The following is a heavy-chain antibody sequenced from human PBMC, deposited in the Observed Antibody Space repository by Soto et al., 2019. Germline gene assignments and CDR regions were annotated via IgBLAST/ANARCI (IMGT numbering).Heavy chain of an antibody. Sequence: SETLSLTCTVSGGSISSYYWSWIRQPPGKGLEWIGYIYYSGSTNYNPSLKSRVTISVDTSKNQFSLKLSSVTAADTAVYYCARDRGIVARPGRYYYYGMDVWGQGTTVTVSS. V-gene: IGHV4-59*01. CDR3: ARDRGIVARPGRYYYYGMDV. J-gene: IGHJ6*02. CDR2: IYYSGST. D-gene: IGHD6-6*01. CDR1: GGSISSYY.